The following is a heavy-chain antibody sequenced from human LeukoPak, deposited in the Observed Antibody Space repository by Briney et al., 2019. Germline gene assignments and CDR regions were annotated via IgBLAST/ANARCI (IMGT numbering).Heavy chain of an antibody. D-gene: IGHD2-21*02. CDR2: INHSGST. Sequence: SETLSLTCAVYGGSFSGYYWSWIRQPPGKGLEWIGEINHSGSTNYNPSLKSRVTISVDTSKNQFSLKLSFVTAADTAVYYCARSTHRGGDCYCDYWRRGTLVTVST. CDR1: GGSFSGYY. J-gene: IGHJ4*02. V-gene: IGHV4-34*01. CDR3: ARSTHRGGDCYCDY.